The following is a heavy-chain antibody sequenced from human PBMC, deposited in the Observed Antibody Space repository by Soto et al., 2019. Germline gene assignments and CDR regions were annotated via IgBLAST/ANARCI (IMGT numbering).Heavy chain of an antibody. CDR2: INNDGSDT. D-gene: IGHD3-16*01. V-gene: IGHV3-74*01. CDR1: GFSFSGHW. CDR3: TRGLRGPDY. Sequence: EVQLVESGGGLVQPGGSLRLSCAASGFSFSGHWMHWVRQAPGKGLVWVSRINNDGSDTVYADSVKGRFTISRDNDKNTLYLQMHGLRGEDTAVYYCTRGLRGPDYWGQGTLVTVSS. J-gene: IGHJ4*02.